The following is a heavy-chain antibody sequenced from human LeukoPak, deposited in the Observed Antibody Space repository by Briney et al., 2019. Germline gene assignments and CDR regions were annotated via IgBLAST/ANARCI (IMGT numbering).Heavy chain of an antibody. CDR2: INHSGST. CDR1: GGSFSGYY. CDR3: ARPRGYCSGGSCSRGRDYYYGMDV. D-gene: IGHD2-15*01. J-gene: IGHJ6*02. V-gene: IGHV4-34*01. Sequence: SETLSLTCAVYGGSFSGYYWSWIRQPPGKGLEWIGEINHSGSTNYNPSLKSRVTISVDTSKNQFSLKLSSVTAADTAVYYCARPRGYCSGGSCSRGRDYYYGMDVWGQGTTATVSS.